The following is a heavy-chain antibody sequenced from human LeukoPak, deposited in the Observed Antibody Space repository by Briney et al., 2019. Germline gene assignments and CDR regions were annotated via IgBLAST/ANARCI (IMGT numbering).Heavy chain of an antibody. D-gene: IGHD2-2*01. J-gene: IGHJ4*02. Sequence: GGSLRLSCAASGFTFSTYSMNWVRQAPGKGLEWVSSIGSSSTSIYYADSVRGRFTISRDNAENSLYLQMHNLRAEDTAVYYCAREGIQQDFDYWGQGTLVTVSS. V-gene: IGHV3-21*01. CDR1: GFTFSTYS. CDR3: AREGIQQDFDY. CDR2: IGSSSTSI.